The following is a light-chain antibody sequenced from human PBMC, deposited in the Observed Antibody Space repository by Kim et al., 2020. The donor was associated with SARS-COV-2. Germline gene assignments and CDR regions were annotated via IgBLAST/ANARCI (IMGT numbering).Light chain of an antibody. CDR2: EDT. J-gene: IGLJ3*02. V-gene: IGLV3-25*03. CDR3: QSSDSSDTFWV. CDR1: ALPNQY. Sequence: SYELTQPPSVSVSPGQTARITCSGDALPNQYAYWFQQKPGQAPLLVIYEDTERPSGIPERFSGSTSGTTVTLTISGVQAEDEANYYCQSSDSSDTFWVFG.